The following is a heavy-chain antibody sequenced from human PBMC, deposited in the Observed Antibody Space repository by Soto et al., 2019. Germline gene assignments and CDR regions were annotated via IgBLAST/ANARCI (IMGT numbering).Heavy chain of an antibody. Sequence: EVQLVESGGGLVQPGRSLRLSCAASGFTFDDYAMHWVRQAPGKGLEWVSGISWNSGSIGYADSVKGRFTISRDNAKNSLYLQMNSLRAEDTALYYCAKDSCSGGSCSDDFDIWGQGTMVTVSS. D-gene: IGHD2-15*01. CDR3: AKDSCSGGSCSDDFDI. CDR2: ISWNSGSI. J-gene: IGHJ3*02. V-gene: IGHV3-9*01. CDR1: GFTFDDYA.